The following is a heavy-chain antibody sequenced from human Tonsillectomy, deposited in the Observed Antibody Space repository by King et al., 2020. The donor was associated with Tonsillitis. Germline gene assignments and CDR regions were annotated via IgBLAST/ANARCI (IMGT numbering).Heavy chain of an antibody. CDR1: GFTFNNYR. Sequence: VQLVESGGGLVKPGGSLRLSCAASGFTFNNYRMTWVRQAPGKGLEWVSSITSTSSYIYYAESLKGRFTISRDNAKNSLYLQMNSLRADDTAVYYCARDSDWYSSDQWGQGTLVTVSS. J-gene: IGHJ4*02. D-gene: IGHD3-9*01. CDR3: ARDSDWYSSDQ. V-gene: IGHV3-21*01. CDR2: ITSTSSYI.